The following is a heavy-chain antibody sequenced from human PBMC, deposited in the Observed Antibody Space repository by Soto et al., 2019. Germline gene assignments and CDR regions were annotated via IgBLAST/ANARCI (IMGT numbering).Heavy chain of an antibody. CDR2: IGGSGRNT. Sequence: QTGGSLRLSCAASGFTFRTYDMKWVRQAPGKGLEWVSGIGGSGRNTYYADSVKGRFIISRDNSKNTLYLQMNSLRAEDTALYYCAKGEYCNNIRCSGHDWGRGTLVTVSS. D-gene: IGHD2-8*01. CDR1: GFTFRTYD. CDR3: AKGEYCNNIRCSGHD. V-gene: IGHV3-23*01. J-gene: IGHJ1*01.